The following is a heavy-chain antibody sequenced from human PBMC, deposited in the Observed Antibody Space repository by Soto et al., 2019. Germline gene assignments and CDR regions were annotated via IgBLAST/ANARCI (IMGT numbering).Heavy chain of an antibody. V-gene: IGHV4-34*01. J-gene: IGHJ6*02. D-gene: IGHD6-13*01. CDR2: INHSGST. Sequence: SETLSLTCAVYGGSFSGYYWSWIRQPPGKGLEWIGEINHSGSTNYNPSLKSRVTISVDTSKNQFSLKLSSVTAADTAVYYCARAKYSSSFSYYYYGMDVWVQGTTVTVSS. CDR1: GGSFSGYY. CDR3: ARAKYSSSFSYYYYGMDV.